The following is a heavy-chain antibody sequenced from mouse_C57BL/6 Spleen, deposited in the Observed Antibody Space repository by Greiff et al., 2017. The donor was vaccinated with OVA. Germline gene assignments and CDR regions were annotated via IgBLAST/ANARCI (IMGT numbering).Heavy chain of an antibody. V-gene: IGHV5-12*01. D-gene: IGHD4-1*01. J-gene: IGHJ1*03. CDR3: ARQAPGYWYFDV. Sequence: EVQGVESGGGLVQPGGSLKLSCAASGFTFSDYYMYWVRQTPEKRLEWVAYISNGGGSTYYPDTVKGRFTISRDNAKNTLYLQMSRLKSEDTAMYYCARQAPGYWYFDVWGTGTTVTVSS. CDR2: ISNGGGST. CDR1: GFTFSDYY.